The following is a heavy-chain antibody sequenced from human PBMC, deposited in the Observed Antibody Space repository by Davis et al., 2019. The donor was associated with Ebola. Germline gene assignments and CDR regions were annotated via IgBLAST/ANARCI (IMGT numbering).Heavy chain of an antibody. V-gene: IGHV4-30-4*07. J-gene: IGHJ4*02. CDR1: GAFVSSGGYS. CDR3: ARGDSYYDPSGYYAGPEAPDH. CDR2: YYYTGST. Sequence: SETLSLTCAVSGAFVSSGGYSWIWIRQPPGKGLEWIGNYYYTGSTYYSPSLRSRVTISVATSKNLFSLKLTSVTAADTAVYYCARGDSYYDPSGYYAGPEAPDHWGQGTLVSVSS. D-gene: IGHD3-22*01.